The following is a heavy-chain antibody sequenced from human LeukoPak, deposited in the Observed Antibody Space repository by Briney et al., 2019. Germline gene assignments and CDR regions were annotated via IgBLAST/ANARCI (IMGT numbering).Heavy chain of an antibody. CDR2: ISSSGSTI. J-gene: IGHJ6*02. V-gene: IGHV3-48*03. D-gene: IGHD3-22*01. Sequence: GGSLRLSCAASGFTFSSYEMNWVRQAPGKGLEWVSYISSSGSTIYYADSVKGRFTISRDNAKNSLYLQMNSLRAEDTAVYYCARLGDDSSGYGYYYYGMDVWGQGTTVTVSS. CDR3: ARLGDDSSGYGYYYYGMDV. CDR1: GFTFSSYE.